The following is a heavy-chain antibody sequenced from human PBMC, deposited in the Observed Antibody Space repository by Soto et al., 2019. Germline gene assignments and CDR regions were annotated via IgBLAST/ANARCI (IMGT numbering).Heavy chain of an antibody. J-gene: IGHJ3*02. CDR1: GFTFDDYA. Sequence: EVQLVESGGGLVQPGRSLRLSCAASGFTFDDYAMHWVRQAPGKGLEWVSGISWNSGSIGYADSVKGRFTISRDNAKNSLYLQMNRLRAEDTALYYCAKDMGGDIVVVVAAPDAFDIWGQGTMVTVSS. D-gene: IGHD2-15*01. CDR3: AKDMGGDIVVVVAAPDAFDI. CDR2: ISWNSGSI. V-gene: IGHV3-9*01.